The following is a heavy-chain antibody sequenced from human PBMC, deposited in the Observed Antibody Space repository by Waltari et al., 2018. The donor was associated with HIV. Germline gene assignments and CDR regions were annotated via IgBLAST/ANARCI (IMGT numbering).Heavy chain of an antibody. CDR2: IKNKTDGGTT. D-gene: IGHD4-17*01. Sequence: EVQLVESGGGLVKPGGSLRLSCAAFGLIFSTACMSWVRQPPGTGLEWVGRIKNKTDGGTTDYAAPVKGRFTISRDDSINTLYLQMNSLKTEDTAVYYCTTVKLETRVVKGDAFDIWGQGTMVTVSS. CDR1: GLIFSTAC. CDR3: TTVKLETRVVKGDAFDI. J-gene: IGHJ3*02. V-gene: IGHV3-15*01.